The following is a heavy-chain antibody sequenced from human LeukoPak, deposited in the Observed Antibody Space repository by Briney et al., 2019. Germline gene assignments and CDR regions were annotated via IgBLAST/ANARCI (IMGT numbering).Heavy chain of an antibody. Sequence: ASVKVSCKASGYTFTSYSMSWVRQAPGQGLEYMGWINANTGNPTYAQGFTGRFVFSLDTSVSTAYLQISSLKAEDTAVYYCARGWFGELSDAFDIWGQGTMVTVSS. J-gene: IGHJ3*02. CDR3: ARGWFGELSDAFDI. CDR2: INANTGNP. CDR1: GYTFTSYS. V-gene: IGHV7-4-1*02. D-gene: IGHD3-10*01.